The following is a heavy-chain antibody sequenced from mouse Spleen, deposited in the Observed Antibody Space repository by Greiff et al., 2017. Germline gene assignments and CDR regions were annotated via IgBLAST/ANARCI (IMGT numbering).Heavy chain of an antibody. Sequence: EVKLMESGGGLVKPGGSLKLSCAASGFTFSSYAMSWVRQTPEKRLEWVAAINSNGGSTYYPDTVKDRFTISRDNAKNTLYLQMSSLRSEDTALYYCARHKIGSKPSMDYWGQGTSVTVSS. V-gene: IGHV5-6-2*01. D-gene: IGHD1-1*01. CDR2: INSNGGST. J-gene: IGHJ4*01. CDR3: ARHKIGSKPSMDY. CDR1: GFTFSSYA.